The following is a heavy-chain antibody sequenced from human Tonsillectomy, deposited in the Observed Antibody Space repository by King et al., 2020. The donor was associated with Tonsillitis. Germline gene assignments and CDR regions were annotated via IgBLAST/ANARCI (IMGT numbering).Heavy chain of an antibody. J-gene: IGHJ6*03. CDR3: AREGGGWGGYYYYYMDV. V-gene: IGHV3-48*03. Sequence: EVQLVESGGGLVQPGGSLRLSCAASGFTFSSYEMNWVRQAPGKGLEWVSYISSSGSTLYYADSVKGRFTISRDNAKNSLYLQMNSLRAEDTAVYYCAREGGGWGGYYYYYMDVWGKGTTVTVSS. D-gene: IGHD6-19*01. CDR1: GFTFSSYE. CDR2: ISSSGSTL.